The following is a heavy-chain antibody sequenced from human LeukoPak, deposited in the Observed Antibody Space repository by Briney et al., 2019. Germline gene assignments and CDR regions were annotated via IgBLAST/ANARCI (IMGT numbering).Heavy chain of an antibody. CDR2: IRAYNGNT. CDR1: GYTYTDYY. D-gene: IGHD3-9*01. J-gene: IGHJ5*02. V-gene: IGHV1-18*04. CDR3: ARARLLRYYDWLSYHSNWFDP. Sequence: ASVKVSCKASGYTYTDYYIHWVRQAPGQGLEWMGGIRAYNGNTNYAQKLQGRVTMTTDTSTSTAYMELRSLISDDTAVYYCARARLLRYYDWLSYHSNWFDPWGQGTLVTVSS.